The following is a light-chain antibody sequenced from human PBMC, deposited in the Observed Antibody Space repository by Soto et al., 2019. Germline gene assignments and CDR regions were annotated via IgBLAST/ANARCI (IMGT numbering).Light chain of an antibody. V-gene: IGKV1-5*01. CDR2: DAS. Sequence: IQMTQSSSTLSAPVGDRVTITCQASQTISTLLAWFQHKPGKAPNLLIYDASNLESGVPSRFSGSGSGTEFTLTISSLQSDDSATYFCQQYSHLVTFGQGTKLEIK. J-gene: IGKJ2*01. CDR3: QQYSHLVT. CDR1: QTISTL.